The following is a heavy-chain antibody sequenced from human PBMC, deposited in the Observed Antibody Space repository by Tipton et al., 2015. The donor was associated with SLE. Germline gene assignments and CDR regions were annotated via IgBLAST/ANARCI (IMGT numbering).Heavy chain of an antibody. D-gene: IGHD3-22*01. Sequence: SLRLSCAASGFSFSSYYMIWVRQAPGKGLEWVSSISRSSSSIYYADSVKGRFTISRDNANNSLYLQMNSLRVEDTGLYYCVGEDSSGNYGRDYWGQGTLVTVSS. CDR1: GFSFSSYY. J-gene: IGHJ4*02. CDR3: VGEDSSGNYGRDY. V-gene: IGHV3-21*01. CDR2: ISRSSSSI.